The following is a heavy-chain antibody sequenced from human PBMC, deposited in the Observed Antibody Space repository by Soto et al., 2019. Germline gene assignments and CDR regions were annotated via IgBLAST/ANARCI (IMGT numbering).Heavy chain of an antibody. V-gene: IGHV4-61*01. CDR3: ARDIRGYSRALDY. Sequence: ETLSLTCIDSGDGVSSGSYYWTWVRQPPGKGLEWIGNIYYSGATTYNPSLQNRVTISIDTSKNQYSLKLTSVTAADAALYYWARDIRGYSRALDYWGQGTQVTVSS. CDR2: IYYSGAT. J-gene: IGHJ4*02. CDR1: GDGVSSGSYY. D-gene: IGHD5-12*01.